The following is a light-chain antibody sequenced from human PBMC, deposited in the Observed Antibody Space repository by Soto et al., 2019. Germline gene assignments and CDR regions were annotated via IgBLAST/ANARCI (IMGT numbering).Light chain of an antibody. CDR2: SNN. J-gene: IGLJ2*01. CDR3: AAWDDSLNAVV. CDR1: SSNIGSNT. Sequence: QSVLTQPPSASGTTGQRVTISCSGSSSNIGSNTVNWYQQLPGTAPKLLIYSNNQRPSGVPDRFSGSKSGTSASLAISGLQSEDEADYYCAAWDDSLNAVVFGGVTKLTVL. V-gene: IGLV1-44*01.